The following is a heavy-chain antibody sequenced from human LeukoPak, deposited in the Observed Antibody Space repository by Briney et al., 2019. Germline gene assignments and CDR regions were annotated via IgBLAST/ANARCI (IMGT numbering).Heavy chain of an antibody. V-gene: IGHV1-8*03. CDR3: ARAKSIAARPRYYYYMDV. Sequence: ASVKVSCKASGYTFTSYDINWVRQATGQGLEWMGWMNPNSGNTGYAQKFQGGVTITRNTSISTAYMELSSLRSEDTAVYYCARAKSIAARPRYYYYMDVWGKGTTVTVSS. CDR2: MNPNSGNT. CDR1: GYTFTSYD. D-gene: IGHD6-6*01. J-gene: IGHJ6*03.